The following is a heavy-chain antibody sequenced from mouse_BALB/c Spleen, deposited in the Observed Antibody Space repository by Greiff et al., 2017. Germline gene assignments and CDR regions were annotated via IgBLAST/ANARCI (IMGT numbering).Heavy chain of an antibody. CDR1: GYAFTNYL. Sequence: QVQLQQSGAELVRPGTSVKVSCKASGYAFTNYLIEWVKQRPGQGLEWIGVINPGSGGTNYNEKFKGKATLTADKSSSTAYMQLSSLTSDDSAVYFCAYRYDLHWYFDVWGAGTTVTVSS. J-gene: IGHJ1*01. CDR3: AYRYDLHWYFDV. V-gene: IGHV1-54*01. CDR2: INPGSGGT. D-gene: IGHD2-14*01.